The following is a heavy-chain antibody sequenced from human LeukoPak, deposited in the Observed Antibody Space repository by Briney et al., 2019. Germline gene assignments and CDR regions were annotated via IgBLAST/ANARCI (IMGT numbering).Heavy chain of an antibody. J-gene: IGHJ4*02. D-gene: IGHD2-15*01. Sequence: GGSLRLSCAASGFTFSTYAMSWVRQAPGKGLEWVSAISGSGGSTYYADSVKGRFTISRDNSKNTLYLQMNSLRAEDTAIYYCAKGRYCSGGSCYGNFDYWGQGTLVTVSS. CDR3: AKGRYCSGGSCYGNFDY. CDR1: GFTFSTYA. CDR2: ISGSGGST. V-gene: IGHV3-23*01.